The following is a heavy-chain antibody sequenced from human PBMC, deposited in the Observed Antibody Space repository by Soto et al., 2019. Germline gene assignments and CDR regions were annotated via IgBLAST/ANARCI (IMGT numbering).Heavy chain of an antibody. V-gene: IGHV1-69*13. CDR2: IIPIFGTA. CDR1: GGTFSSYA. CDR3: AGAIMATNPRPFDY. J-gene: IGHJ4*02. Sequence: SVKVSCKASGGTFSSYAISWVRQAPGQGLEWMGGIIPIFGTANYAQKFQGRVTITADESTSTAYMELSSLRSEDTAVYYCAGAIMATNPRPFDYWGQGTLVTVSS. D-gene: IGHD5-12*01.